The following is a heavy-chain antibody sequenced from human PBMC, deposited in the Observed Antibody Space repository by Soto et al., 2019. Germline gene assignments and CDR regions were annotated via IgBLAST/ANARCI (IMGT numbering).Heavy chain of an antibody. D-gene: IGHD4-17*01. J-gene: IGHJ3*02. CDR3: GKDPNGDYVGAHDM. CDR2: ISASGGHT. V-gene: IGHV3-23*01. Sequence: EVQLLESGGSLVQPGGSLRLSCAASGFTFSRYAMSWVRQAPGAGLEWVSGISASGGHTYYADSVKGRFTISRDNSRNTVFLQMNSLPAEDTALYYCGKDPNGDYVGAHDMWGRGTMVTVSS. CDR1: GFTFSRYA.